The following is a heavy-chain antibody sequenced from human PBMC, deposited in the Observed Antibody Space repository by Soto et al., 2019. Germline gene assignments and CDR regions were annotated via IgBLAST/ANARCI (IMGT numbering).Heavy chain of an antibody. CDR3: ARRPLVRGIIPYYFDS. Sequence: QLQLQESGPGLVKPSETLSLTCTVSGGSINNSSFYWGWVRQPPGKRLEWIGSIYYSGSAYYNPSLKRRPTISVDTSKNQFSLNLSSVTAADTAVYFCARRPLVRGIIPYYFDSWGQGTLVTVSS. CDR1: GGSINNSSFY. CDR2: IYYSGSA. D-gene: IGHD3-10*01. V-gene: IGHV4-39*01. J-gene: IGHJ4*02.